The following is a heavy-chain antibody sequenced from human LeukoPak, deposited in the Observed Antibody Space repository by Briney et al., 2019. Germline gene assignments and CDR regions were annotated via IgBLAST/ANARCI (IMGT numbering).Heavy chain of an antibody. CDR1: GFTFSTHW. CDR3: ARDGLAAAADY. CDR2: IKGDGTST. Sequence: PGGSLRLSCTVSGFTFSTHWMRWVRQAPGKGLVWVSHIKGDGTSTNYADSVKGRFTISRDNAKNTLFLQMNSLRAEDTAVYYCARDGLAAAADYWGQGALRSVSS. D-gene: IGHD6-13*01. V-gene: IGHV3-74*01. J-gene: IGHJ4*02.